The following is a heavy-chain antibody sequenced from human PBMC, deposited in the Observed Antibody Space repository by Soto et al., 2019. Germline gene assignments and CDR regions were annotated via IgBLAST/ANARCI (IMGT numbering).Heavy chain of an antibody. CDR3: ARASSRIFGAGIPPPVAFDI. CDR2: IYYSGST. CDR1: GGSISSDGYY. Sequence: SETLSLTCTVSGGSISSDGYYWSWIRQHPGKGLEWIGYIYYSGSTYYNPSLKSRVTISVDTSKNQFSLKLSSVTAADTAVYYCARASSRIFGAGIPPPVAFDIWGQGTMVTVSS. D-gene: IGHD3-3*01. V-gene: IGHV4-31*03. J-gene: IGHJ3*02.